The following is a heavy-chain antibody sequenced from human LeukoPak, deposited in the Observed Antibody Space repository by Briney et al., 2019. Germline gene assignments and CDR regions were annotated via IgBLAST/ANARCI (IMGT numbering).Heavy chain of an antibody. V-gene: IGHV3-23*01. J-gene: IGHJ4*02. CDR1: GFTFSSYA. Sequence: GGSLRLSCAASGFTFSSYAMSGVRQAPGKGLDWVSAISGSGGSTYYAASVKGRFTICRDNSKTTLSLQMNSVRAEDTAVYYCAKAAAAGKDWGQGTLVTVSS. D-gene: IGHD6-13*01. CDR2: ISGSGGST. CDR3: AKAAAAGKD.